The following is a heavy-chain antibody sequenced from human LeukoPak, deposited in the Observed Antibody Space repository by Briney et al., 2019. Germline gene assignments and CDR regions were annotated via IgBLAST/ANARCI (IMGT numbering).Heavy chain of an antibody. CDR1: GGSISSGGYY. V-gene: IGHV4-31*03. D-gene: IGHD3-10*01. Sequence: SQTLSLTCTVSGGSISSGGYYCSWIRQHPGKGLEWIGYIYYSGSTYYNPSLKSRVTISVDTSKNQFSLKLSSVTAADTAVYYCARDRGYYGSGSYSNWFDPWGQGTLVTVSS. CDR3: ARDRGYYGSGSYSNWFDP. J-gene: IGHJ5*02. CDR2: IYYSGST.